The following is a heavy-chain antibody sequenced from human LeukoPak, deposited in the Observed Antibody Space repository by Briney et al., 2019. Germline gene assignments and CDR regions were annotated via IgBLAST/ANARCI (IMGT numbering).Heavy chain of an antibody. Sequence: ASVKVSCKASGYTFTGYYTHWLRQAPGQGLEWMGWINPNSGGTDYAQKFQGRVTMTRDTSITTAYMELSRLRSDDTAVYYCARGTGEGYTYGRYYFDYWGQGTLVTVSS. CDR2: INPNSGGT. V-gene: IGHV1-2*02. J-gene: IGHJ4*02. D-gene: IGHD5-18*01. CDR1: GYTFTGYY. CDR3: ARGTGEGYTYGRYYFDY.